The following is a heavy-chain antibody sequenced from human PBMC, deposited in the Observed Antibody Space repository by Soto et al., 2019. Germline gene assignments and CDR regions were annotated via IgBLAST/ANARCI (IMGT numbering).Heavy chain of an antibody. CDR1: GFTFSSYS. CDR2: ISSSSSYI. V-gene: IGHV3-21*01. CDR3: ARDQPGYSYGYGLGY. Sequence: EVQRVESGGGLVKPGGSLRLSCAASGFTFSSYSMNWVRQAPGKGLEWVSSISSSSSYIYYADSGKGRFTISRDNAKNSLYLQMNSLRAEDTAVYYCARDQPGYSYGYGLGYWGQGTLVTVSS. J-gene: IGHJ4*02. D-gene: IGHD5-18*01.